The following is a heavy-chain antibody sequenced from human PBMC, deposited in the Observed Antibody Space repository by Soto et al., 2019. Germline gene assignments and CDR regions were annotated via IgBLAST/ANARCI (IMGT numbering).Heavy chain of an antibody. V-gene: IGHV3-49*04. CDR1: GFTFGDYL. CDR2: IKSKTYGGTT. CDR3: GGWLPPSGNYYYDMDV. Sequence: PGGSLRLSCTASGFTFGDYLMSWVRQAQGKGLEWVGFIKSKTYGGTTEYAASVKGRFTISRDDSNSIAYLQMNSLKGEDTAVYYCGGWLPPSGNYYYDMDVWGQGTTVTVSS. D-gene: IGHD5-18*01. J-gene: IGHJ6*02.